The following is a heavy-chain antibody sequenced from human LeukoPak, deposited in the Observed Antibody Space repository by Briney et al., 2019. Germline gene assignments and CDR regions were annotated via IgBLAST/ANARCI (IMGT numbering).Heavy chain of an antibody. J-gene: IGHJ4*02. Sequence: RGESLKISCKGSGYSFTSYWIGWVRQMPGKGLEWMGIIYPGDSDTRYSPSFQGQVTISVDKSVSAAYLQWSSLKASDTAMYYCASPPTRECSSISCPLSYWGQGTLVTVSS. D-gene: IGHD2-2*01. V-gene: IGHV5-51*01. CDR3: ASPPTRECSSISCPLSY. CDR1: GYSFTSYW. CDR2: IYPGDSDT.